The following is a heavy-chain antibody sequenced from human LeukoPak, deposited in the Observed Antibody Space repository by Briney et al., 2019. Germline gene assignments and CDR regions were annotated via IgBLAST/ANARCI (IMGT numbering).Heavy chain of an antibody. J-gene: IGHJ4*02. Sequence: GGSLRLSCAASGLTISSNYMNWVRQAPGKGLEWVSVIYSGGSTYYADSVKGRFTISRDNSKNTLYLQMNSLRAEDTAVYYCAKDYYDILTGYMAFLDYWGQGTLVTVSS. CDR3: AKDYYDILTGYMAFLDY. CDR1: GLTISSNY. V-gene: IGHV3-66*02. D-gene: IGHD3-9*01. CDR2: IYSGGST.